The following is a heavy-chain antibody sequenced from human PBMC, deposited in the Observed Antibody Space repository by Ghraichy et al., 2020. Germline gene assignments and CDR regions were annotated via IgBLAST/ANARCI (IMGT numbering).Heavy chain of an antibody. D-gene: IGHD1-1*01. CDR3: AKVVTGGVLYYFDY. CDR1: GFTFSSYA. J-gene: IGHJ4*02. CDR2: ISGSGGST. V-gene: IGHV3-23*01. Sequence: GESLNISCAASGFTFSSYAMSWVRQAPGKGLEWVSAISGSGGSTYYADSVKGRFTISRDNSKNTLYLQMNSLRAEDTAVYYCAKVVTGGVLYYFDYWGQGTLVTVSS.